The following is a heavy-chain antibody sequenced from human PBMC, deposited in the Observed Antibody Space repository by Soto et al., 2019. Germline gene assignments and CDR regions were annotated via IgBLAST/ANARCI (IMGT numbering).Heavy chain of an antibody. CDR1: GGSISSGGYS. Sequence: SETLSLTCAVSGGSISSGGYSWSWIRQPPGKGLEWIGYIYHSGSTYYNPSLKSRVAISVGRSKNQFSLKLSSVTAADTAVYYCARAGAYCSSTSCPGNWFDPWGQGTLVTVS. D-gene: IGHD2-2*01. J-gene: IGHJ5*02. CDR2: IYHSGST. CDR3: ARAGAYCSSTSCPGNWFDP. V-gene: IGHV4-30-2*01.